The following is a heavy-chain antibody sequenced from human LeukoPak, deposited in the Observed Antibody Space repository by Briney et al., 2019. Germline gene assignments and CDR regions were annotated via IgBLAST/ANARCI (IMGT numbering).Heavy chain of an antibody. J-gene: IGHJ5*02. CDR3: ARDKFYDYVWGSYRQNWFDP. D-gene: IGHD3-16*02. CDR1: GYTFTGYY. V-gene: IGHV1-2*02. CDR2: INPSGGT. Sequence: ASVKVSCKASGYTFTGYYMHWVRQAPGQGLEWMGWINPSGGTNYAQKFQDRVTMTRDTSISTAYMELSRLRSDDTAVHYCARDKFYDYVWGSYRQNWFDPWGQGTLVTVSS.